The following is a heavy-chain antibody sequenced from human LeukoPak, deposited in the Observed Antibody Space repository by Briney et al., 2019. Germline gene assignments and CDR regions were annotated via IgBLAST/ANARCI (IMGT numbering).Heavy chain of an antibody. V-gene: IGHV4-59*01. J-gene: IGHJ5*02. CDR1: GDSISGYY. CDR3: ARIGGIDV. D-gene: IGHD3-16*01. CDR2: IHYGGSS. Sequence: SETLSLTCTVSGDSISGYYWSWIRQPPGKGLEWIGYIHYGGSSNYSPSLKRRLTMSVDTSKNQLSLKLSSVTAADTAVYYCARIGGIDVWGQGTLVTVSS.